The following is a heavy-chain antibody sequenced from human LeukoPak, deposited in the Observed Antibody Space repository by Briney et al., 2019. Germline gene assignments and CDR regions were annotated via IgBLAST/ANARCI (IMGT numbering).Heavy chain of an antibody. Sequence: GGSLRLSCAASGFTFCSYAMSWVRQAPGRGLAWVSGIGDKNSRTYYADSVRGRFTISRDNSRNILYLQMNSLRAEDTAVYYCVKEIFRNGFHGLDVWGQGTTVTVSS. D-gene: IGHD5-24*01. J-gene: IGHJ6*02. CDR2: IGDKNSRT. CDR1: GFTFCSYA. CDR3: VKEIFRNGFHGLDV. V-gene: IGHV3-23*01.